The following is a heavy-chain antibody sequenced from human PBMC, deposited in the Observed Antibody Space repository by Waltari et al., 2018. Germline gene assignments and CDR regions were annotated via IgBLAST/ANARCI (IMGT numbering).Heavy chain of an antibody. V-gene: IGHV4-34*01. CDR3: ARTGKFTYYDFWSGYYGFDY. CDR2: INHSGST. J-gene: IGHJ4*02. Sequence: QVQLQQWGAGLLKPSETLSLTCAVYGGSFSGYYWSWIRQPPAQGLEWIGEINHSGSTNYNPSLKSRVTISVDTSKNQFSLKLSSVTAADTAVYYCARTGKFTYYDFWSGYYGFDYWGQGTLVTVSS. D-gene: IGHD3-3*01. CDR1: GGSFSGYY.